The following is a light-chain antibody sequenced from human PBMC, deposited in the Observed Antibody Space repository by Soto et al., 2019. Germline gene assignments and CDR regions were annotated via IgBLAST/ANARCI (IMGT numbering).Light chain of an antibody. V-gene: IGKV1-5*01. J-gene: IGKJ1*01. CDR1: QSISSW. CDR3: QQYNSYWT. CDR2: DAS. Sequence: DIQMTQSPSTLSASVGDRVTITCRASQSISSWLAWYQQKPGKAPKLLIYDASCLERGVPSWFSGSGSGTEFTLTISSLQPDDFATYYCQQYNSYWTFGQGTKVEIK.